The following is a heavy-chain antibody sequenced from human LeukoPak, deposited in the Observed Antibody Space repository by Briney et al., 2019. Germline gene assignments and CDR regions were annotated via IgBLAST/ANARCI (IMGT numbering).Heavy chain of an antibody. J-gene: IGHJ4*02. CDR2: ISYDANNQ. D-gene: IGHD1-14*01. CDR1: ALTFRTYG. Sequence: GRSLRLSCAASALTFRTYGMHWVRQAPGKGLEWVAVISYDANNQNYADSVKGRFTISRDNSKNTLYLQMNSLRAEDTAVYYCAKDRHPARTDGYYFDYWGQGTLVTVSS. V-gene: IGHV3-30*18. CDR3: AKDRHPARTDGYYFDY.